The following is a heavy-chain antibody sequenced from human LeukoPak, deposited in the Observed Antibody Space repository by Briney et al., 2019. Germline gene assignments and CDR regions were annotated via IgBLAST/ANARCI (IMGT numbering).Heavy chain of an antibody. J-gene: IGHJ4*02. CDR1: GFTFTGYA. CDR2: ISYDGSNK. V-gene: IGHV3-30-3*01. Sequence: PGESLRLSCAASGFTFTGYAMHWVRQAPGKGLEWVAVISYDGSNKYYADSVKGRFTISRDNSKNTLYLQMNSLRAEDTAVYYCAKATWVRGVIVVFDYWGQGTLVTVSS. D-gene: IGHD3-10*01. CDR3: AKATWVRGVIVVFDY.